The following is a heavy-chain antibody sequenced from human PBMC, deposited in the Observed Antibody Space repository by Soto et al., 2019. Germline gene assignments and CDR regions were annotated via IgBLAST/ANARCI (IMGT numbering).Heavy chain of an antibody. CDR2: IIPIFGTG. V-gene: IGHV1-69*12. Sequence: QVQLVQSGAEVKKPGSSVQVSCKASGGTFSSYAISWVRQAPGQGLEWMGGIIPIFGTGNYAQKFQGRATNSADESTSTAYMVLSNLRSVGTGVYYGALAARVNWFDPWGQGTLVTVSS. D-gene: IGHD6-6*01. CDR1: GGTFSSYA. J-gene: IGHJ5*02. CDR3: ALAARVNWFDP.